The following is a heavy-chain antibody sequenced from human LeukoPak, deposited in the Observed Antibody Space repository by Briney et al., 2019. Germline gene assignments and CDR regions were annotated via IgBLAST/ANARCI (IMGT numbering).Heavy chain of an antibody. CDR3: AKDFVVVPGNVNYFDY. D-gene: IGHD2-21*02. V-gene: IGHV3-23*01. CDR2: ISGSGDNT. CDR1: GFTFSNYA. J-gene: IGHJ4*02. Sequence: GGSLRLSCAASGFTFSNYAMSWVRQAPGKGLEWVSAISGSGDNTYYADSVKGRFTVSRDNSKNTLYVQMKSLRAEDTSVYYCAKDFVVVPGNVNYFDYWGQGTLVTVSS.